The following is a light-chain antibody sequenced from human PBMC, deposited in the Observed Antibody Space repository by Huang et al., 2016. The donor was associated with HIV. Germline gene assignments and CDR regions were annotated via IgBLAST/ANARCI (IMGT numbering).Light chain of an antibody. V-gene: IGKV3-20*01. CDR2: GAS. J-gene: IGKJ1*01. Sequence: EIVLTQSPGTLSLSPGERATLSCRASQSVSSSDLAWYQQKPGQAPRLLIYGASSRATGIPDRFSGSGSGTDFTLTISRREPEDFAVYYCQQYGSSPATFGQGTKVEIK. CDR3: QQYGSSPAT. CDR1: QSVSSSD.